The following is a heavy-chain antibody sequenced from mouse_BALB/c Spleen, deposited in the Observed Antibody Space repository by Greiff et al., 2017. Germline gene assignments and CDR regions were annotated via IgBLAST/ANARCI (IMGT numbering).Heavy chain of an antibody. V-gene: IGHV3-2*02. CDR1: GYSITSYYA. CDR2: ISYSGST. J-gene: IGHJ4*01. Sequence: EVKLMESGPGLVKPSQSLSLTCTVTGYSITSYYAWYWIRQFPGNKLEWMGYISYSGSTSYNPSLKSRISITRDTSKNQFFLQLNSVTTEDTATYYCARSGLDYAMDYWGQGTSVTVSS. D-gene: IGHD2-2*01. CDR3: ARSGLDYAMDY.